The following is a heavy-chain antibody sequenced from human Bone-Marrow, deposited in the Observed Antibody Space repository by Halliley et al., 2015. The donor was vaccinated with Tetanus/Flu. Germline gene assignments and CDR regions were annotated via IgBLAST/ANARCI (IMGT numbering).Heavy chain of an antibody. J-gene: IGHJ5*02. CDR1: GYSFTNYW. D-gene: IGHD6-19*01. CDR2: IFPGDSDS. V-gene: IGHV5-51*03. CDR3: ARLPLIALGVAGTSLAS. Sequence: QLVQSGAEVKKPGESLKISCKGSGYSFTNYWIGWVRQMPGKGLGWMGIIFPGDSDSRYSPSFQGQVTFSADKSVTTVYLQWSGRKASNPAMYYCARLPLIALGVAGTSLASWGQGTLVTVS.